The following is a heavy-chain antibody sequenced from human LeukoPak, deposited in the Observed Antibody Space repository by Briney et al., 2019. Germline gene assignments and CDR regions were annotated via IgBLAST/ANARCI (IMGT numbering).Heavy chain of an antibody. D-gene: IGHD2/OR15-2a*01. CDR2: IKSKGDGGTT. V-gene: IGHV3-15*01. CDR1: GIIVSKTW. J-gene: IGHJ3*01. Sequence: GESLRLSCAASGIIVSKTWMSWVRQAPGKGLEWVGRIKSKGDGGTTDHAAPVKGRFTISRDDSKNTLNLQMNSLKTEDTAVYYCTTYNSRDAFDVWGQGTLVTVSS. CDR3: TTYNSRDAFDV.